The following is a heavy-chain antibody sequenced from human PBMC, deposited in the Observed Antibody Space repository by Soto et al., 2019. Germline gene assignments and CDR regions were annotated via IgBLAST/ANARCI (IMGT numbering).Heavy chain of an antibody. D-gene: IGHD6-13*01. CDR1: GYSFTSYW. CDR2: IDPSDSYT. J-gene: IGHJ4*02. V-gene: IGHV5-10-1*01. CDR3: ARHVAIAAAGTVFDY. Sequence: GESLKISCKGSGYSFTSYWISWVRQMPGKGLEWMGRIDPSDSYTNYSPSFQGHVTISADKSISTAYLQWSSLKASDTAMYYCARHVAIAAAGTVFDYRGQGNLVTVSS.